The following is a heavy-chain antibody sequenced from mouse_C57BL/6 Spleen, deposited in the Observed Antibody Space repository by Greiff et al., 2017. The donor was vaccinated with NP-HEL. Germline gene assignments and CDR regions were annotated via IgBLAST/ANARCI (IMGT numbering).Heavy chain of an antibody. V-gene: IGHV1-64*01. CDR3: ARWGNYGAMDY. CDR2: IHPNSGST. D-gene: IGHD2-1*01. Sequence: QVQLQQPGAELVKPGASVKLSCKASGYTFTSYWMHWVKRRPGQGLEWIGMIHPNSGSTNYNEKFKSKATLTVDKSSSTAYMQLSSLTSEDSAVYYCARWGNYGAMDYWGQGTSVTVSS. J-gene: IGHJ4*01. CDR1: GYTFTSYW.